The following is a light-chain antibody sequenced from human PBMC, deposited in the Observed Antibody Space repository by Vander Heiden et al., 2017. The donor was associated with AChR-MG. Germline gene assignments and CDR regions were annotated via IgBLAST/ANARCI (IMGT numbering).Light chain of an antibody. CDR3: RVWDSGTDQVV. CDR1: NIERQS. V-gene: IGLV3-21*04. CDR2: NDS. Sequence: TQPLSVSLAPGQTARITCGGKNIERQSVDWYQQKPGQAAVVVIYNDSDRTSEVPERFSGSNSGETAALTISRVEDGDEADYFCRVWDSGTDQVVFGGGTQLTVL. J-gene: IGLJ3*02.